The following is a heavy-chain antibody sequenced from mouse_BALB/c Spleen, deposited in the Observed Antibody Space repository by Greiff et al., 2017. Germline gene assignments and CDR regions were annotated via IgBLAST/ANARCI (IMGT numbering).Heavy chain of an antibody. V-gene: IGHV5-6-2*01. CDR1: GFTFSSYY. CDR2: INSNGGST. J-gene: IGHJ2*01. D-gene: IGHD2-3*01. CDR3: ARQGLLRSYFDY. Sequence: EVKVEESGGGLVKLGGSLKLSCAASGFTFSSYYMSWVRQTPEKRLELVAAINSNGGSTYYPDTVKGRFTISRDNAKNTLYLQMSSLKSEDTALYYCARQGLLRSYFDYWGQGTTLTVSS.